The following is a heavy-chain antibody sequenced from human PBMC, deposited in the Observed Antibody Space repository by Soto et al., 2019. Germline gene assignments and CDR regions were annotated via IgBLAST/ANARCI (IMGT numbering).Heavy chain of an antibody. CDR2: INQDGSEK. CDR1: GFTFRTYW. V-gene: IGHV3-7*05. D-gene: IGHD6-19*01. CDR3: AKDRRAVTAIYYYDN. Sequence: EVQLVESGGGLVQPGGSLRLSCGASGFTFRTYWLSWVRQVPGKGLEWVANINQDGSEKNYVDSVKGRFTISRDNAKNSLHLQMNSLRAEDTAVYFCAKDRRAVTAIYYYDNWGQGALVTVSS. J-gene: IGHJ4*02.